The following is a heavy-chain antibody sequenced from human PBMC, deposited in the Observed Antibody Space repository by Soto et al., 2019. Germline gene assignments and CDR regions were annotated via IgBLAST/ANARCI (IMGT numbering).Heavy chain of an antibody. D-gene: IGHD6-13*01. J-gene: IGHJ4*02. Sequence: PGGSLRLSCAAYGFTFSSYGMHWVRQAPGKGLEWVAVIWYDGSNKYYADSVKGRFTISRDNSKNTLYLQMNSLRAEDTAVYYCARDKAAAGTYFDYWGQGTLVTVSS. V-gene: IGHV3-33*01. CDR3: ARDKAAAGTYFDY. CDR1: GFTFSSYG. CDR2: IWYDGSNK.